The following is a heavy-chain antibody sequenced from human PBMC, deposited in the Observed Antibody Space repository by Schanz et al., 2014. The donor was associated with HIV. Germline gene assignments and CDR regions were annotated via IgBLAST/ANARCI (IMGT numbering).Heavy chain of an antibody. CDR2: IWYDGRNK. Sequence: QVQLVESGGGVVQPGTSLRLSCVASGFTFSNDGMHWVRQAPGKGLEWVAFIWYDGRNKYYADSVKGRFTISRDNSRNKVDLQMNSLRAEDTAVYYCARGSGPYYYYYGMDVWGQGTTVTVSS. D-gene: IGHD2-15*01. J-gene: IGHJ6*02. CDR3: ARGSGPYYYYYGMDV. CDR1: GFTFSNDG. V-gene: IGHV3-33*01.